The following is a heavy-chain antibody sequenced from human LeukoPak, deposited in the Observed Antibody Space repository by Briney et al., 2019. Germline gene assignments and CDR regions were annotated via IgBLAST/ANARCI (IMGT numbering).Heavy chain of an antibody. CDR3: VKDHGYSSDWYVGGRDY. D-gene: IGHD6-19*01. Sequence: QPGGSLRLSCSAFGFTFSGYAMHWVRQAPGKGLEYVSAISSNGGSTNYADPVKGRFTISRDNSKNTLYLHMSCLREEDTAMYYCVKDHGYSSDWYVGGRDYWGQVTLVTDSS. J-gene: IGHJ4*02. CDR1: GFTFSGYA. V-gene: IGHV3-64D*06. CDR2: ISSNGGST.